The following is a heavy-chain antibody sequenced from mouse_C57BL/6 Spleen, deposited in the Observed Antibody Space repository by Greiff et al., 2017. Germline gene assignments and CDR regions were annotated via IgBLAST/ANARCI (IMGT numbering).Heavy chain of an antibody. Sequence: QVQLQQPGAELVRPGASVTLSCKASGYTFTDYEMHWVKQTPVHGLEWIGAIDPETGGTAYNQKFKGKAILTADKSSSTAYMELRSLTSEDSAVYYCTGGILDYWGQGTTLTVSS. J-gene: IGHJ2*01. CDR1: GYTFTDYE. CDR2: IDPETGGT. V-gene: IGHV1-15*01. CDR3: TGGILDY.